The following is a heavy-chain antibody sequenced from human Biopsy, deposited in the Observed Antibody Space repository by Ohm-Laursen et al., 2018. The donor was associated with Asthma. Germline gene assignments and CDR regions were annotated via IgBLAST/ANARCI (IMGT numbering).Heavy chain of an antibody. V-gene: IGHV3-33*01. CDR2: IWYDGRKK. CDR3: ARKIVARGGMGV. CDR1: GITFSTYG. Sequence: SLRLSCAASGITFSTYGMHWVRQAPGKGLEWVSFIWYDGRKKTYADSVKGRFTISRDNSKNTLYLQMNSLRAEDTAVYYCARKIVARGGMGVWGQGTKVTVSS. D-gene: IGHD6-6*01. J-gene: IGHJ6*02.